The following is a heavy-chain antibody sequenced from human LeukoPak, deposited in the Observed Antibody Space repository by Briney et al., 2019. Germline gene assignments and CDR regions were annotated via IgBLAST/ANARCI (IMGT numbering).Heavy chain of an antibody. CDR3: ASLNDYGDYG. J-gene: IGHJ4*02. D-gene: IGHD4-17*01. Sequence: SETLSLTCTVSGGAISSSSYYWGWIRQPPGKGLEWIGSIYYSGSTYYNPSLKSRVTISVDTSKNQFSLKLSSVTAADTAVYYCASLNDYGDYGWGQGTLVTVSS. CDR2: IYYSGST. CDR1: GGAISSSSYY. V-gene: IGHV4-39*01.